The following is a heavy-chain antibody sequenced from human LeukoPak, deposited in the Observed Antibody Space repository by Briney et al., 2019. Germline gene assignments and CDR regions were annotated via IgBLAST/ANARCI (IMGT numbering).Heavy chain of an antibody. CDR2: INPDSGGT. D-gene: IGHD4-11*01. V-gene: IGHV1-2*06. CDR1: GYTFTGYY. CDR3: AKVGGYSNSRHAFDI. Sequence: ASVKVSCKASGYTFTGYYIHWVRQAPGQGLEWMGRINPDSGGTNYAQKFQGRVTMTRDTSISTAYMELSRLVSDDTAVYYCAKVGGYSNSRHAFDIWGQGTMVTVSS. J-gene: IGHJ3*02.